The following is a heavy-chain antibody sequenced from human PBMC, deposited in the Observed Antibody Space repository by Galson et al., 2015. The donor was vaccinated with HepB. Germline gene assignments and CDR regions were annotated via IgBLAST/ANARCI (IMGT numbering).Heavy chain of an antibody. V-gene: IGHV3-15*01. CDR1: GFTFSNAW. CDR2: IISKTDGGTT. D-gene: IGHD2-15*01. J-gene: IGHJ4*02. CDR3: TTDPTERWPLGPDY. Sequence: SLRLSCAASGFTFSNAWMSWVRQAPGKGLEWVGRIISKTDGGTTDYAAPVKGRLTISRDDSKNTLYLQMNSLKTEDTAVYYCTTDPTERWPLGPDYWGQGTLVTVSS.